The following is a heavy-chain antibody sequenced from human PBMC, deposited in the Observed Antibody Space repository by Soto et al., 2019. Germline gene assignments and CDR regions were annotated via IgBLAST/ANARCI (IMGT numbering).Heavy chain of an antibody. CDR1: GFTFSSYA. V-gene: IGHV3-23*01. CDR2: ISGSGGST. Sequence: PVGSLRLSCAASGFTFSSYAMSWVRQAPGKGLEWVSAISGSGGSTYYADSVKGRFTISRDNSKNTLYLQMNSLRAEDTAVYYCAKVQYYYDSSGYYSTPVFDYWGQGTLVTVSS. J-gene: IGHJ4*02. CDR3: AKVQYYYDSSGYYSTPVFDY. D-gene: IGHD3-22*01.